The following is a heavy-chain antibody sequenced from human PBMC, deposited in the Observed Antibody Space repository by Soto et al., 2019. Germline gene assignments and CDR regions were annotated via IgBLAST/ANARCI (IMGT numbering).Heavy chain of an antibody. D-gene: IGHD2-2*01. CDR3: AKGPASGQGSLDS. V-gene: IGHV3-23*01. CDR1: GFTFSIYV. CDR2: ISGSGGGT. Sequence: PGGSLRLSCAASGFTFSIYVMSCVRQGPGKGLEWVYVISGSGGGTYYADSVKGRFTISRDNSKNTLYLLMNSLRANDTAVYYCAKGPASGQGSLDSWAQGPLIPVSS. J-gene: IGHJ4*02.